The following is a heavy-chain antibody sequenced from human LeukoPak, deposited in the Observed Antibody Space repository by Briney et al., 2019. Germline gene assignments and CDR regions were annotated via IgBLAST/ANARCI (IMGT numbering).Heavy chain of an antibody. CDR3: AKGGVRGDPRYYYYGMDV. V-gene: IGHV3-23*01. Sequence: GGSLRLSCAASGFTFSNYVMSWVRQAPGKGLEWVSGISGSGGTTYYADSVKGRFTISRDNSKNTLYLQMNSLRAEDTAVYYCAKGGVRGDPRYYYYGMDVWGQGTTVTVSS. D-gene: IGHD3-10*01. J-gene: IGHJ6*02. CDR2: ISGSGGTT. CDR1: GFTFSNYV.